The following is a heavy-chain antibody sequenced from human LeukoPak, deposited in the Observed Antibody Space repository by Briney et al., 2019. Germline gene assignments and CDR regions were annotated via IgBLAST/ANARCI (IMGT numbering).Heavy chain of an antibody. V-gene: IGHV4-59*12. CDR1: GGSISRYY. CDR3: ARGQGYSYGYEWFDP. J-gene: IGHJ5*02. Sequence: SETLSLTCRVSGGSISRYYWSWIRQPPGKGLEWIGYIYDSEDTNYKPSLKSRVTISVDKSKNQFSLKLRSVTAADTAVYYCARGQGYSYGYEWFDPWGQGTLVTVSS. CDR2: IYDSEDT. D-gene: IGHD5-18*01.